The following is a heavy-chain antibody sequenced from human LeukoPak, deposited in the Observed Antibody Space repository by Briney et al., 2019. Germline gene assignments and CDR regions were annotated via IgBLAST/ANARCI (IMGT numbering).Heavy chain of an antibody. D-gene: IGHD3-10*01. CDR2: IYSGGST. CDR1: GFTVSSNY. J-gene: IGHJ4*02. CDR3: ARWGSGSYTDY. Sequence: GGSLRLSCAASGFTVSSNYMSWVRQAPGKGLEWVSVIYSGGSTYYADSVKGRLTISRDNSKNTLYLQMNSLRAEDTAVYYCARWGSGSYTDYWGQGTLVTVSS. V-gene: IGHV3-53*05.